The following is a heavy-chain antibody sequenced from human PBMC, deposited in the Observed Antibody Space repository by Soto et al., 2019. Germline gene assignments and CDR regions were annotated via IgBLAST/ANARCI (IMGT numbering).Heavy chain of an antibody. J-gene: IGHJ4*02. CDR2: ISYDGSNK. Sequence: QVQLVESGGGVVQPGRSLRLSCAASGFTFSSYAMHWVRQAPGKGLEWVAVISYDGSNKHYADSVKGRFTISRDNSKNTLYLQMNSLRAEDTAVYYCAKETHSSGYGSYFDYWGQGTLVTVSS. CDR1: GFTFSSYA. V-gene: IGHV3-30-3*01. D-gene: IGHD3-22*01. CDR3: AKETHSSGYGSYFDY.